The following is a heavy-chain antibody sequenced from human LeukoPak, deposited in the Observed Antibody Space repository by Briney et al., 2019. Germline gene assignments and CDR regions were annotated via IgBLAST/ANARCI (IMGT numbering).Heavy chain of an antibody. V-gene: IGHV4-39*01. D-gene: IGHD3-10*01. J-gene: IGHJ5*02. CDR3: ARRLAGKLLWFGEVRPWFDP. CDR1: GGSISSSSYY. CDR2: IYYSGST. Sequence: PSETLSLTCTVSGGSISSSSYYWGWIRQPPGKGLEWIGSIYYSGSTYYNPSLKSRVTISVDTSKNQFSLKLSSVTAADTAVYYCARRLAGKLLWFGEVRPWFDPWGQGTLVTVSS.